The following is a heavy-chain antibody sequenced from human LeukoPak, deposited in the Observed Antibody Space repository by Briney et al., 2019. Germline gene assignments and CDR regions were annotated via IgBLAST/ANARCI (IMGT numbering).Heavy chain of an antibody. CDR1: GFTFSSNW. CDR2: INEDGSTT. Sequence: GGSLRLSCVASGFTFSSNWMHWVRQAPGKGLVWVSRINEDGSTTNYADSVKGRSTIFRDNAKNTLYLQMNSLRAEDTAVYYCVRDLGGRSGHWGQGTLVTVSS. CDR3: VRDLGGRSGH. V-gene: IGHV3-74*01. J-gene: IGHJ4*02. D-gene: IGHD1-26*01.